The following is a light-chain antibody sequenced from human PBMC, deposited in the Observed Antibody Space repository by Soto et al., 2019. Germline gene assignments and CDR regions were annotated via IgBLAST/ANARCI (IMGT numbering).Light chain of an antibody. V-gene: IGKV2-28*01. CDR2: LGS. J-gene: IGKJ1*01. CDR1: QSLRHSNGYNY. CDR3: MQALQTPAT. Sequence: DIVMTQSQLSLPVTPGAPASISCRSSQSLRHSNGYNYMDWYLQTPGQSPQLRIYLGSNRASGVPDRFSGSGSGTDFTLKISRVEAEDVGVYYCMQALQTPATCGQGTKVDIK.